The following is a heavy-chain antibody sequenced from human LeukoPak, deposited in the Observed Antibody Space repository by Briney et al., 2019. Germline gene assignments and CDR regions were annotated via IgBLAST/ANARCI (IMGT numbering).Heavy chain of an antibody. CDR3: ASGSGYCSGGSCSDY. Sequence: GRSLRLSCAASGFTFSSYAMSWVRQAPGKGLEWVSVLSGSGGSTYYADSVKGRFTISRDNAKNSLYLQMNSLRAEDTAVYYCASGSGYCSGGSCSDYWGQGTLVTVSS. D-gene: IGHD2-15*01. V-gene: IGHV3-23*01. J-gene: IGHJ4*02. CDR1: GFTFSSYA. CDR2: LSGSGGST.